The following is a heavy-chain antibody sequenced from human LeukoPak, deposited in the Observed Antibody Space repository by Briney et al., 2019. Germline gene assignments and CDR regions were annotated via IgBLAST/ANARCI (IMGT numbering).Heavy chain of an antibody. V-gene: IGHV3-21*01. Sequence: PGGTLRLSCAASGFTFSSYSMNWVRQAPGKGLEWVSSISSSSSSYIYYADSVKGRFTISRDNAKNSLYLQMNSLRAEDTAVYYCARAGVVSGSYLFRYYYYYMDVWGKGTTVTVSS. D-gene: IGHD3-16*02. J-gene: IGHJ6*03. CDR2: ISSSSSSYI. CDR1: GFTFSSYS. CDR3: ARAGVVSGSYLFRYYYYYMDV.